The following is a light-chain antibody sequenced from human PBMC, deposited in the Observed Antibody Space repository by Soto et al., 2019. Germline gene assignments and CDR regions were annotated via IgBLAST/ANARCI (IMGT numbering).Light chain of an antibody. V-gene: IGLV2-14*01. CDR2: DVS. CDR1: NSDVGGYDY. Sequence: QSALTQPASVSGSPGQSITMSCTGTNSDVGGYDYVSWYQQHPGKAPKLMIYDVSIRPSGVSDRFSGSKSGNTASLTISGLQTEDEAYYYCSSYTSSTAVIFGGGTKLTGL. J-gene: IGLJ2*01. CDR3: SSYTSSTAVI.